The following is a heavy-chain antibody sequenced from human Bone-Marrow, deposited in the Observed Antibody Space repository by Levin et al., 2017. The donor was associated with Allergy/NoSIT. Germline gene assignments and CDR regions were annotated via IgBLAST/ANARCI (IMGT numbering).Heavy chain of an antibody. CDR1: GGSFSTYY. CDR3: ARLPENWFDP. CDR2: INHSGST. J-gene: IGHJ5*02. Sequence: PSETLSLTCAVYGGSFSTYYWSWIRQPPGKGLEWIGEINHSGSTKYNPSLKSRITISLDTSKNQFSLNLSSVTAADTAVYYCARLPENWFDPWGQGTLVAVSS. V-gene: IGHV4-34*01.